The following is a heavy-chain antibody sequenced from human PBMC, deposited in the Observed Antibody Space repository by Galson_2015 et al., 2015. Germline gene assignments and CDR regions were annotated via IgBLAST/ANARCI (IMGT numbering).Heavy chain of an antibody. J-gene: IGHJ5*02. D-gene: IGHD2-2*01. CDR2: ISGGNGNT. Sequence: SVKVSCKASGYTFAYHVIHWVRQAPGQRLEWMGWISGGNGNTKYSQKFQGRVTMTKDASASTGYMELSSLRFEDTGVYYCARDLGSPGSPLDPWGQGTLVTVSS. V-gene: IGHV1-3*01. CDR1: GYTFAYHV. CDR3: ARDLGSPGSPLDP.